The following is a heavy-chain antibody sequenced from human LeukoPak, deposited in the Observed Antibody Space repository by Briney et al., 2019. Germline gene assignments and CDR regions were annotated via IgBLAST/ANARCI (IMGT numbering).Heavy chain of an antibody. V-gene: IGHV4-59*08. CDR2: IYYTGNT. D-gene: IGHD2-15*01. CDR1: GVSISNYY. J-gene: IGHJ4*02. Sequence: SETLSLTCTVSGVSISNYYWSWNRQSPGKGLEWVGYIYYTGNTNYNPSLESRVIISVDTSKNQFSLKLSSVTAADTAVYYCARHECGGSCYPEDYWGQGTLVTVSS. CDR3: ARHECGGSCYPEDY.